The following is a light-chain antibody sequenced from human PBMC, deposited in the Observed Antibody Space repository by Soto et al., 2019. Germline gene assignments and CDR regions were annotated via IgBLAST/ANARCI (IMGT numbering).Light chain of an antibody. V-gene: IGKV3-20*01. CDR1: QSVSSSY. CDR2: GAS. J-gene: IGKJ1*01. CDR3: QRYGSSPWT. Sequence: EIVLTQSPGTLSLSPGERATLSCRASQSVSSSYLAWYQQKPGQAPRLLIYGASSMATGIPDRFSGSGSGTDFTLTVSRLEPEEFAGYYCQRYGSSPWTFVQGTKMEIK.